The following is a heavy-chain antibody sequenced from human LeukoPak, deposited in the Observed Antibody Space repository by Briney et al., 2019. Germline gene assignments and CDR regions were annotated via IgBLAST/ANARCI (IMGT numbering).Heavy chain of an antibody. CDR2: ISGSGGST. CDR3: ARVVRQLADY. V-gene: IGHV3-23*01. Sequence: GGSLRLSCAASGFTFSSYGMSWVRQAPGKGLEWVSAISGSGGSTYYADSVKGRFTISRDNTKNSLYLQMNSLRAEDTAVYYCARVVRQLADYWGQGTLVTVSS. J-gene: IGHJ4*02. D-gene: IGHD6-6*01. CDR1: GFTFSSYG.